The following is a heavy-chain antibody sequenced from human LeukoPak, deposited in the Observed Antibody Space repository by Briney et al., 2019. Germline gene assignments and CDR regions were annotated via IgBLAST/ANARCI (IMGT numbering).Heavy chain of an antibody. CDR1: GGSISSSSYY. J-gene: IGHJ6*03. D-gene: IGHD2-21*01. V-gene: IGHV4-39*07. CDR2: IYYSGST. CDR3: AGDTGRRGGEYYMDV. Sequence: SETLSLTCTVSGGSISSSSYYWGWIRQPPGKGLEWIGSIYYSGSTYYNPSLKSRVTISVDTSKNQFSLKLSSVTAADTAVYYCAGDTGRRGGEYYMDVWGKGTTVTVSS.